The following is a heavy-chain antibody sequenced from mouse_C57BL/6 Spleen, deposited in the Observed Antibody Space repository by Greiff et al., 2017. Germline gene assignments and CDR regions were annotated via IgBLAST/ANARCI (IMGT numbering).Heavy chain of an antibody. Sequence: QVQLQQPGAELVKPGASVKLSCTASGYTFTSYWMHWVKQRPGRGLEWIGRIDPSSGATKYNEKFKSKATLTVAKSSSTASMQLSSLTSEDSAVYYWARGGDYYCDYWGQGTTLTVSS. CDR2: IDPSSGAT. CDR3: ARGGDYYCDY. D-gene: IGHD3-3*01. J-gene: IGHJ2*01. V-gene: IGHV1-62-3*01. CDR1: GYTFTSYW.